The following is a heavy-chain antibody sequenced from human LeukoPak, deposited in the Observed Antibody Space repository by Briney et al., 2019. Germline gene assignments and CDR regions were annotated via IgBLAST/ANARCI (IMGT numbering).Heavy chain of an antibody. CDR2: ISAYNGNT. D-gene: IGHD2-2*01. CDR1: GYTFTGYY. Sequence: ASVKVSCKASGYTFTGYYMHWVRQAPGQGLEWMGWISAYNGNTNYAQKLQGRVTMTTDTSTSTAYMELRSLRSDDTAVYYCARDRIVVVPAAFHDAFDIWGQGTMVTVSS. V-gene: IGHV1-18*04. CDR3: ARDRIVVVPAAFHDAFDI. J-gene: IGHJ3*02.